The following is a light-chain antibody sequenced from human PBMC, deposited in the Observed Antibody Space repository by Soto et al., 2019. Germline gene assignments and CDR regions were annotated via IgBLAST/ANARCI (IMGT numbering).Light chain of an antibody. Sequence: EIGLKQSPAAVSLSQGERVTLSCRASQSVSNYLAWYQQKPGQAPRLLIYGASTRATGIPVRFSGSGSGTEFTLTITSLQSEDFAVYYCQGYNNWRPITFGGGTKVDIK. CDR2: GAS. CDR3: QGYNNWRPIT. J-gene: IGKJ4*01. V-gene: IGKV3-15*01. CDR1: QSVSNY.